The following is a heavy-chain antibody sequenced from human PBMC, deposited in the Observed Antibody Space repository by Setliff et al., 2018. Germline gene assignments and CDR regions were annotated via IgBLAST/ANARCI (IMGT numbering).Heavy chain of an antibody. CDR3: AREQWLDPPGYYYMDV. D-gene: IGHD6-19*01. Sequence: PSETLSLTCSVSGDSMSFSYWRWIRQPPGKGLEWIGYIYYSGSTHYHPSLKSRVTISIDTSKNQFSLKLNSVTAADMAVYYCAREQWLDPPGYYYMDVWAKGTTVTVSS. CDR2: IYYSGST. J-gene: IGHJ6*03. CDR1: GDSMSFSY. V-gene: IGHV4-59*12.